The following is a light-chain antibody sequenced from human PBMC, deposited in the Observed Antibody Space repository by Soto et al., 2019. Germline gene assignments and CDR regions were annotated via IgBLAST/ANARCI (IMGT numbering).Light chain of an antibody. CDR2: RNY. V-gene: IGLV1-47*01. Sequence: QSVLTQPPSASETPGQRVTISCSGSSSNIGSNHVYWYQHLPGTAPKLLIYRNYLRPSGVPDRFSASKSGTSASLAISGLRSDDEADYYCGAWDDSLSGWVFGGRTKLTVL. CDR3: GAWDDSLSGWV. J-gene: IGLJ3*02. CDR1: SSNIGSNH.